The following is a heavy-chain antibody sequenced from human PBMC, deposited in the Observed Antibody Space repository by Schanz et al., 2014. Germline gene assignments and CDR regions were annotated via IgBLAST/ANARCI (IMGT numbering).Heavy chain of an antibody. V-gene: IGHV3-30*03. CDR1: GFPFSSHG. J-gene: IGHJ2*01. CDR2: VGDTGTTK. CDR3: AREAKWGQWYFDL. Sequence: QVYLVASGGGLVKPGGSLKLSCAASGFPFSSHGMHWVRQAPAKGLEWVAVVGDTGTTKFYADSVKGRLTVSRDTSENTVYLEFQSLRSEDTALYYCAREAKWGQWYFDLWGRGSLVTVSS. D-gene: IGHD1-26*01.